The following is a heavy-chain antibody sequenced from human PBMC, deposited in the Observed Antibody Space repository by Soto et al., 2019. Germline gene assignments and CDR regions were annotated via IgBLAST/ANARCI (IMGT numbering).Heavy chain of an antibody. Sequence: GELQQWGTGLLKPSETLSLNCSVYGGSSRAYHWSWIRQSPGEGLEWIGEFSYSGSLNYNPSLQGRVAVSLDTSTNHFSLTMISVTAAGTAVYFWAGGPRYWSFALWGRGTLVTVS. CDR2: FSYSGSL. D-gene: IGHD1-20*01. V-gene: IGHV4-34*01. CDR3: AGGPRYWSFAL. J-gene: IGHJ2*01. CDR1: GGSSRAYH.